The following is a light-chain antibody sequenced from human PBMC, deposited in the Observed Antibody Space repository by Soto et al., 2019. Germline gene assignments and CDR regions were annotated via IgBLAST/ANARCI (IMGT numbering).Light chain of an antibody. J-gene: IGLJ2*01. CDR3: ASWDDSLSGVV. CDR1: SSNIGTHD. CDR2: RNN. Sequence: QSVLAQPPSSSGTPGQRVTISCSGSSSNIGTHDVYWYQQIPGTARKLLIYRNNQRPSGVPGRFSGSKSGTSASLAISGLRSEDEADYYCASWDDSLSGVVFGGGTKLTVL. V-gene: IGLV1-47*01.